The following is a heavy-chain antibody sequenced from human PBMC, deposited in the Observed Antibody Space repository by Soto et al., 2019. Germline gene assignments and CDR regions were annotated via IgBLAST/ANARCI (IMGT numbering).Heavy chain of an antibody. D-gene: IGHD3-3*01. CDR3: ARQAPSITIFGVANRGPLDV. J-gene: IGHJ6*02. CDR2: ISSSGSTI. V-gene: IGHV3-11*01. Sequence: SLRLSCAASGFTFSDYYMSWIRQAPGKGLEWVSYISSSGSTIYYADSVKGRFTISRDNAKNSLYLQMNSLRAEDTAVYYCARQAPSITIFGVANRGPLDVWGQGITVTVSS. CDR1: GFTFSDYY.